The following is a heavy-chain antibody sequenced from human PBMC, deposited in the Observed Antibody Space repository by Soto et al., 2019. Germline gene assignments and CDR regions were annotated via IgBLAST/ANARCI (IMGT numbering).Heavy chain of an antibody. CDR2: IYYSGAT. V-gene: IGHV4-31*03. CDR3: ARGGLGYCSGGSCYSAELSRYYPGMDV. D-gene: IGHD2-15*01. CDR1: GGSISSGGYY. Sequence: PSETLSLTCTVSGGSISSGGYYWSWIRQHPGKGLEWIGYIYYSGATYYNPSLKGRVTISVDTSKNQFSLKLSSVTAADTAVYYCARGGLGYCSGGSCYSAELSRYYPGMDVWGQGTTVTVSS. J-gene: IGHJ6*02.